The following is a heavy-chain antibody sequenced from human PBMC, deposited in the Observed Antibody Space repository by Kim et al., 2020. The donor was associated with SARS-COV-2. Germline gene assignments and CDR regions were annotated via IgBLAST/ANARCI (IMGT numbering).Heavy chain of an antibody. D-gene: IGHD2-2*02. CDR1: GFTFSSYW. J-gene: IGHJ5*01. Sequence: GGSLRLSCAASGFTFSSYWKHWGRQAQGQGLGLDSRRTVDWTVATYADSVKGRCTISRDNAKNTLYLQMNSLRTADKAVDFCVRAAAPTSGRYLGSWV. CDR3: VRAAAPTSGRYLGS. V-gene: IGHV3-74*01. CDR2: RTVDWTVA.